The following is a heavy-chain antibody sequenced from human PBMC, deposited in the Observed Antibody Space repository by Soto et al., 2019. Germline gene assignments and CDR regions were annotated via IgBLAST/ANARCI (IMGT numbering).Heavy chain of an antibody. CDR1: GFTFSSYA. Sequence: EVQLLESGGGLVQPGGSLRLSCAASGFTFSSYAMSWVRQAPGKGLEWVSAISGSGGSTYYAASVKGRFTISRDNSKNTLYLQMNSLRAEDTSVYYCAKPPTDSSGRYDAVDIWGQGTMVTVAS. CDR2: ISGSGGST. D-gene: IGHD3-22*01. J-gene: IGHJ3*02. V-gene: IGHV3-23*01. CDR3: AKPPTDSSGRYDAVDI.